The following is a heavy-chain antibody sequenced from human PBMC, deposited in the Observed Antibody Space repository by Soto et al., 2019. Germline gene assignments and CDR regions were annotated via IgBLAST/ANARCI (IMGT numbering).Heavy chain of an antibody. Sequence: QVQLVQSGAEVKKPGASVKVSCKASGYTFTSYAMHWVRQAPGQRLEWMGWINAGNGNTKYSQKFQGRVTITRDTSXXXXYMELSSLRXXDXAVYYCARDVGATGDWGQGTLVTVSS. D-gene: IGHD1-26*01. CDR3: ARDVGATGD. J-gene: IGHJ4*02. V-gene: IGHV1-3*01. CDR1: GYTFTSYA. CDR2: INAGNGNT.